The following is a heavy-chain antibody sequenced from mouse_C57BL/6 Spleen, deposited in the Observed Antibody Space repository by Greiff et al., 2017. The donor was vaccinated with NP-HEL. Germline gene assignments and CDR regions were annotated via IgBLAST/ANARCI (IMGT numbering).Heavy chain of an antibody. V-gene: IGHV1-53*01. CDR2: INPSDGGT. J-gene: IGHJ3*01. D-gene: IGHD2-4*01. CDR1: GYTFTSYW. CDR3: ARFGGGLRPWFAY. Sequence: VQLQQPGTELVKPGASVKLSCKASGYTFTSYWMHWVKQRPGQGLEWIGNINPSDGGTNYNEKFKSKATLTVDKSSSTAYMQLSSLTSEDSAVYYCARFGGGLRPWFAYWGQGTLVTVSA.